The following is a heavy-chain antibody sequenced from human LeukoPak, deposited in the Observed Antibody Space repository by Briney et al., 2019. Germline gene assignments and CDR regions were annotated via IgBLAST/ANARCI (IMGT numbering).Heavy chain of an antibody. CDR2: IYYSGST. CDR1: GGSISSSSYY. CDR3: ARDGQHYYDSSGYYRVFDY. Sequence: SETLSLTCTVSGGSISSSSYYCGWIRQPPGKGLEWIGSIYYSGSTNYNPSLKSRVTISVDTSKNQFSLKLSSVTAADTAVYYCARDGQHYYDSSGYYRVFDYWGQGTLVTVSS. J-gene: IGHJ4*02. D-gene: IGHD3-22*01. V-gene: IGHV4-39*07.